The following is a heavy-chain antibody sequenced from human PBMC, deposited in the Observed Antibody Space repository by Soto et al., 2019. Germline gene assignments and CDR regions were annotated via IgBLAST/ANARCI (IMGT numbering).Heavy chain of an antibody. CDR3: AKDPRITMIVVVTAHPAYYFDY. CDR1: GGTFSSYA. Sequence: SVKVSCKASGGTFSSYAISWVRQAPGQGLEWMGGIIPIFGTANYAQKFQGRVTITADESTSTAYMELSSLRSEDTAVYYCAKDPRITMIVVVTAHPAYYFDYWGQGTLVTVSS. CDR2: IIPIFGTA. V-gene: IGHV1-69*13. D-gene: IGHD3-22*01. J-gene: IGHJ4*02.